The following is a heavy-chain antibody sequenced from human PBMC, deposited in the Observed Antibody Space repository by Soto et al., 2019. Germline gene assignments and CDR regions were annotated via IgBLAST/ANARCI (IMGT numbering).Heavy chain of an antibody. J-gene: IGHJ4*02. CDR1: GGSISSGGYS. Sequence: QLQLQESGSGLVKPSQTLSLTCAVSGGSISSGGYSWSWTRQPPGKGLEWIGYIYHSGSTYYNPSLKSRVTISVDRSKHQFSLKLSSVTAADTAVYYCASRRDGYNYYGYWGQGTLVTVSS. V-gene: IGHV4-30-2*01. CDR3: ASRRDGYNYYGY. D-gene: IGHD5-12*01. CDR2: IYHSGST.